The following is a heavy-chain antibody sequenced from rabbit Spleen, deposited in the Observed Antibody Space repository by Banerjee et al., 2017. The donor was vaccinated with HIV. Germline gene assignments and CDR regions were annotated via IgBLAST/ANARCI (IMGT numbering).Heavy chain of an antibody. Sequence: QSLEESGGDLVKPGASLTLTCTASGFSFSSSDYMCWVRQAPGKGLEWISCIASSSSGFTYSATWAKGRFTCSKTSSTTVTLQMTSLTVADMATYFCAKDTGTSFSTYGMDLWGPGTLVTVS. CDR1: GFSFSSSDY. D-gene: IGHD8-1*01. CDR3: AKDTGTSFSTYGMDL. J-gene: IGHJ6*01. CDR2: IASSSSGFT. V-gene: IGHV1S40*01.